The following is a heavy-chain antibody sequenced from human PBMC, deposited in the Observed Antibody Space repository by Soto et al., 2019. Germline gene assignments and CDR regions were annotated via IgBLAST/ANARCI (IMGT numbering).Heavy chain of an antibody. CDR3: ARSDYDFWSGRPYYFDY. V-gene: IGHV1-3*01. D-gene: IGHD3-3*01. Sequence: GASVKVSCKASGYTFTSYAMHWVRQAPGQRLEWMGWINAGNGNTKYSQKFQGRVTITRDTSASTAYMELSSLRSEDTAVYYCARSDYDFWSGRPYYFDYWGQGTLVTVSS. CDR2: INAGNGNT. CDR1: GYTFTSYA. J-gene: IGHJ4*02.